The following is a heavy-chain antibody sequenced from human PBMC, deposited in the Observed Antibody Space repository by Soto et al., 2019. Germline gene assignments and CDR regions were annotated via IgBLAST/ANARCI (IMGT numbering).Heavy chain of an antibody. D-gene: IGHD6-6*01. CDR1: GGTFSSYA. J-gene: IGHJ6*02. Sequence: QVQLVQSGAEVKKPGSSVKVSCKASGGTFSSYAISWVRQAPGQGLEWMGGIIPIFGTANYAQKFQGRVTITADESTSTAYMKLSSLRSEDTAVYYCARGSIAARPTKRLSYYYYGMDVWGQGTTVTVSS. CDR3: ARGSIAARPTKRLSYYYYGMDV. CDR2: IIPIFGTA. V-gene: IGHV1-69*12.